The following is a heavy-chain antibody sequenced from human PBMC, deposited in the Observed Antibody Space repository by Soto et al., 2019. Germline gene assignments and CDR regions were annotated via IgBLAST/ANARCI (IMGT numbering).Heavy chain of an antibody. D-gene: IGHD4-17*01. J-gene: IGHJ4*02. V-gene: IGHV4-39*02. CDR3: ARDYGDYVLVD. Sequence: SETLSLTCTVSGGSISSSSYYWGWIRQPPGKGLEWIGSIYYSGSTYYNPSLKSRVTISVDTSKNQFSLKLSSVTAADTAVYYCARDYGDYVLVDWGQGTLVTVSS. CDR2: IYYSGST. CDR1: GGSISSSSYY.